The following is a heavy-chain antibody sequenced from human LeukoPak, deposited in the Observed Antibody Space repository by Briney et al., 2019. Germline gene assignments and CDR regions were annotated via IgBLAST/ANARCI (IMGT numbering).Heavy chain of an antibody. D-gene: IGHD3-9*01. Sequence: SETLSLTCTVSGGSIISGDNYWSWIRQPPGKDLEWIGYIYYSGSTYYNPSLKSRVTISVDTSKNKFSLKLSSVTAADTAVYYCARATYDDILTGHYSFDYWGQGTLVTVSS. CDR1: GGSIISGDNY. CDR3: ARATYDDILTGHYSFDY. V-gene: IGHV4-30-4*01. J-gene: IGHJ4*02. CDR2: IYYSGST.